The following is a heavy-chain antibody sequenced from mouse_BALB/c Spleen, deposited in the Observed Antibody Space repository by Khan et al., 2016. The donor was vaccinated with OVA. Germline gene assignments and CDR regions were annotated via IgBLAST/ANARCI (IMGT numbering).Heavy chain of an antibody. V-gene: IGHV3-2*02. Sequence: EVQLQESGPGLVKPSQSLSLTCTVTGYSITSGYAWNWIRQFPGNKLEWMGYISYSGGTSYNPSLKSRISITRDTSKNQCFLQLNSVTTEDTATYYCARGNYYGYYFDYWGQGTTLTVSS. CDR2: ISYSGGT. D-gene: IGHD1-1*01. CDR3: ARGNYYGYYFDY. J-gene: IGHJ2*01. CDR1: GYSITSGYA.